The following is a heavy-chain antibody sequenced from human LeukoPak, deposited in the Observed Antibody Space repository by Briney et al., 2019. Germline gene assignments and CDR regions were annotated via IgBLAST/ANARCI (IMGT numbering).Heavy chain of an antibody. CDR3: ARGLREATYYYDSSGYYYTIYFDY. V-gene: IGHV4-61*01. J-gene: IGHJ4*02. CDR1: GGSISSSNYY. Sequence: SETLSLTCTVSGGSISSSNYYWSWIRQPPGKGLEWIGYIYYSGSTNYNPSLKSRVTISVDTSKNQFSLKLSSVTAADTAVYYCARGLREATYYYDSSGYYYTIYFDYWGQGTLVTVSS. D-gene: IGHD3-22*01. CDR2: IYYSGST.